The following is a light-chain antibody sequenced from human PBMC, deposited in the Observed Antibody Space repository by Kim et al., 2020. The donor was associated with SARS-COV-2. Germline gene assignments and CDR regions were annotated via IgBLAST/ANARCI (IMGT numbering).Light chain of an antibody. CDR3: HQTSTTAIT. CDR1: QSIASY. Sequence: DIQMTQSPSSLSASVGDRVTMSCRASQSIASYLNWYQQKPGKVPTLLIHGTSSLQSGVPSRFSGSGYGTDFTLAISSLQPEDFATYYCHQTSTTAITFGAGTKMGIK. V-gene: IGKV1-39*01. CDR2: GTS. J-gene: IGKJ3*01.